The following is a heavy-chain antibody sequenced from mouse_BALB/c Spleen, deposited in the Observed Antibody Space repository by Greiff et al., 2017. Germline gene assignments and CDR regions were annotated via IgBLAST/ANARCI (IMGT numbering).Heavy chain of an antibody. CDR3: ARHASWFAY. CDR1: GFTFSSYT. CDR2: ISNGGGST. Sequence: DVKLQESGGGLVQPGGSLKLSCAASGFTFSSYTMSWVRQTPEKRLEWVAYISNGGGSTYYPDTVKGRFTISRDNAKNTLYLQMSSLKSEDTAMYYCARHASWFAYWGQGTLVTVSA. V-gene: IGHV5-12-2*01. J-gene: IGHJ3*01.